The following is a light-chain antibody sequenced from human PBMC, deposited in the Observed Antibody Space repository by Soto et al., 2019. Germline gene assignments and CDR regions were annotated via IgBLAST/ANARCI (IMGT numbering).Light chain of an antibody. V-gene: IGLV2-14*03. Sequence: QSVLTQPASVSGSPGQSIIISCTGTSSDVGGYNSVSWYQQHPGKAPKLMIYEVSNRPSGVSNRFSGSKSGNTASLTISGLQAEDESDYYCSSYRSSSTPYYVFGTGTKVTVL. J-gene: IGLJ1*01. CDR1: SSDVGGYNS. CDR3: SSYRSSSTPYYV. CDR2: EVS.